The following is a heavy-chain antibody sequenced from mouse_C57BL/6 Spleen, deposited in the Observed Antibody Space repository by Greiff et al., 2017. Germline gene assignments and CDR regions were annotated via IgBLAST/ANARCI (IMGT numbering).Heavy chain of an antibody. CDR3: ARGNYDYGNFDY. V-gene: IGHV1-64*01. CDR1: GYTFTSYW. Sequence: VQLQQPGAELVKPGASVKLSCKASGYTFTSYWMHWVKQRPGQGLEWIGMIHPNSGSTNYNEKFKSKATLTVDKSSSTAYMQRSSLTSEDSAVYYCARGNYDYGNFDYWGQGTTLTVSS. D-gene: IGHD2-4*01. J-gene: IGHJ2*01. CDR2: IHPNSGST.